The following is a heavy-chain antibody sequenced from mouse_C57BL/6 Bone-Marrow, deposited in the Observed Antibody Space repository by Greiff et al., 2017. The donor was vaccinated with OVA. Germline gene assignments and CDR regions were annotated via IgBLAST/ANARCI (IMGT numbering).Heavy chain of an antibody. V-gene: IGHV1-74*01. J-gene: IGHJ4*01. CDR3: AIEGGNPSYYYAMDY. CDR1: GYTFTSYW. Sequence: QVQLQQPGAELVKPGASVKVSCKASGYTFTSYWMHWVKQRPGQGLEWIGRIHPSDSDTNYNQQFTGKATLTVDKSSSTAYMQLSSLTSEDSAVYYCAIEGGNPSYYYAMDYWGQGTSVTVSS. CDR2: IHPSDSDT. D-gene: IGHD2-1*01.